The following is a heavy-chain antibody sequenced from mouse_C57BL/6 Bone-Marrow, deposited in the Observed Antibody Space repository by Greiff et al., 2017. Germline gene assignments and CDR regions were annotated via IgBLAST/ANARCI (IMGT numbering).Heavy chain of an antibody. CDR1: GFTFSSYG. CDR2: ISSGGSYT. V-gene: IGHV5-6*01. D-gene: IGHD1-1*01. J-gene: IGHJ2*01. CDR3: ARQTDYYGSSYFDY. Sequence: EVQLVESGGDLVKPGGSLKLSCAASGFTFSSYGMSWVRQTPDKRLEWVATISSGGSYTYYPDSVKGRFTISRDNAKNTLYLQMSSLKSGDTAMYYCARQTDYYGSSYFDYWGQGTTLTVSS.